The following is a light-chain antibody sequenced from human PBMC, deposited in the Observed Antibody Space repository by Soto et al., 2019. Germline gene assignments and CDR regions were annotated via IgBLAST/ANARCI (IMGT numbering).Light chain of an antibody. CDR1: QSISSY. CDR2: AAS. V-gene: IGKV1-39*01. J-gene: IGKJ2*01. Sequence: DIQRTQSPSSLFASVGDRVTITFRASQSISSYLNWYQQKPGKAPKLLIYAASSLQSGVPSRFSGSGSGTDFTLTISSLQPEDFATYYCQQSYSTHYTFGQGTKLEIK. CDR3: QQSYSTHYT.